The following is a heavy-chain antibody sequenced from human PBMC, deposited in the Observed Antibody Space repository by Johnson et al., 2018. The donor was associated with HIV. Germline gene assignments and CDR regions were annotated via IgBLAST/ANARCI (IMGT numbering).Heavy chain of an antibody. Sequence: QVQLVESGGGLVQPGRSLRLSCAASGFTFSSYGMHWVRQAPGKGLEWVAVISYDGSNKYYADSVKGRFTISRDNSKNTLYLQMNSLRAEDTAVYYCANFGSSSSRSAFDIWGQGTMVTVSS. CDR1: GFTFSSYG. V-gene: IGHV3-30*18. CDR2: ISYDGSNK. D-gene: IGHD6-6*01. CDR3: ANFGSSSSRSAFDI. J-gene: IGHJ3*02.